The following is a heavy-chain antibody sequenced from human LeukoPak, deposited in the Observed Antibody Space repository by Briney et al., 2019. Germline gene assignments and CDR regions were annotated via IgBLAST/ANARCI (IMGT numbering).Heavy chain of an antibody. CDR3: VNRDQSSWYRTLLY. CDR2: ISSNGGST. D-gene: IGHD6-13*01. J-gene: IGHJ4*02. V-gene: IGHV3-64D*06. Sequence: PGGSLRLSCSASGFTFSTYAMHWVRQAPGKGLEYVSAISSNGGSTYYADSVKGRFTISRDNSKNTLYLQMSSLRAEDTAMYYCVNRDQSSWYRTLLYWGQGTLVTVSS. CDR1: GFTFSTYA.